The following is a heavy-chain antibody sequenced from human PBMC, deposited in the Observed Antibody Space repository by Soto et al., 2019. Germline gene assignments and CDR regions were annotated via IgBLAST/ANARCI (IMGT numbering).Heavy chain of an antibody. V-gene: IGHV4-31*03. Sequence: QVQLQESGPGLVKPSQTLSLTCTVSGGSISSGGYYWSWIRQHPGKGLEWIGYIYYSGSTYYNPSLESRVTISVDTSKNQFSLKLSSVTAADTAVYYCARDRSAYYYYYYMDVWGKGTTVTVSS. J-gene: IGHJ6*03. CDR3: ARDRSAYYYYYYMDV. CDR2: IYYSGST. D-gene: IGHD3-3*01. CDR1: GGSISSGGYY.